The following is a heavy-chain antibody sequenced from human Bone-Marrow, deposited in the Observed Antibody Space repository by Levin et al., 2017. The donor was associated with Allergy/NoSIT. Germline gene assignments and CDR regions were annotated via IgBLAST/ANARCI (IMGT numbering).Heavy chain of an antibody. CDR3: AKQGCVTTSCYTVDF. J-gene: IGHJ4*02. D-gene: IGHD3-22*01. V-gene: IGHV5-51*01. CDR1: GYSFTNSW. Sequence: GASVKVSCKGSGYSFTNSWIGWVRQMPGKGLEWMGIINPADSETRYRPSFQGQVTISVDKSISTSYLQWSSLKASDTAMYFCAKQGCVTTSCYTVDFWGQGTLVTVSS. CDR2: INPADSET.